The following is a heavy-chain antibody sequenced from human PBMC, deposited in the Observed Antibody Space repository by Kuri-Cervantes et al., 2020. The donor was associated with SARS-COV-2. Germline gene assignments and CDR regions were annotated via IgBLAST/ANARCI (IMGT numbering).Heavy chain of an antibody. CDR2: ISYDGSNK. Sequence: GGSLRLSCAASGFTFSSYAMHWVRQAPGKGLEWVAVISYDGSNKYYADSVKGRFTISRDNSKNTLYLQMNSLRAEDTAVYYCAGSANFDYWGQGTLVTVSS. CDR3: AGSANFDY. D-gene: IGHD5-18*01. J-gene: IGHJ4*02. V-gene: IGHV3-30-3*01. CDR1: GFTFSSYA.